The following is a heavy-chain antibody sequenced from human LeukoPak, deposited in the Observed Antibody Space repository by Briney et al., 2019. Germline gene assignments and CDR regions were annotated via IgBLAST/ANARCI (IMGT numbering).Heavy chain of an antibody. CDR3: ARDVDY. CDR1: GFTFSSYA. CDR2: ISYDGSNK. J-gene: IGHJ4*02. Sequence: GGSLRLSCAAFGFTFSSYAMHWVRQAPGKGLEWVAVISYDGSNKYYADSVKGRFTISRDNSKNTLYLQMNSLRAEDTAVYYCARDVDYWGQGTLVTVSS. V-gene: IGHV3-30*01.